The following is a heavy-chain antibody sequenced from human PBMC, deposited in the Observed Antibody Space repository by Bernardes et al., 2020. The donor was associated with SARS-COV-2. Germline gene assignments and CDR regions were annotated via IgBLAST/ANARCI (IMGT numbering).Heavy chain of an antibody. V-gene: IGHV3-72*01. CDR3: IESGYCSTTSCPRAYFQH. J-gene: IGHJ1*01. D-gene: IGHD2-2*01. CDR2: TRNKANSYRT. CDR1: GFTFSDHY. Sequence: GGSLRLSCAASGFTFSDHYMYRVRQAPGKGLEWVGRTRNKANSYRTEYAASVKGRFTVARDDSKNSFYLQMNSLKTEDTAVYYCIESGYCSTTSCPRAYFQHWGQGTLVTVSS.